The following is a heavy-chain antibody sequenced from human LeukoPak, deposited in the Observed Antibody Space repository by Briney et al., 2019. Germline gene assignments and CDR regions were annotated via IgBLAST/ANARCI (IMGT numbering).Heavy chain of an antibody. CDR2: VSAYNGNT. D-gene: IGHD3-22*01. CDR3: ARNYYDSSGYYVRYSDY. J-gene: IGHJ4*02. CDR1: GYTFTSYG. Sequence: ASVKVSCKASGYTFTSYGISWVRQAPGHGLEWMGWVSAYNGNTKYAQELQGRVTMTRDTSASAAYMEMRSLRSDDTAVYYCARNYYDSSGYYVRYSDYWGQGTLVTVSS. V-gene: IGHV1-18*01.